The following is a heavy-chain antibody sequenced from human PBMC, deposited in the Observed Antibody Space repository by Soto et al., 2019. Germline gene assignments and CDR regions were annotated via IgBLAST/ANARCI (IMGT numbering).Heavy chain of an antibody. J-gene: IGHJ4*02. Sequence: QVQLVQSGAEVKKPGSSVKVSCKASGDTFSTYVISWVRQAPGQGLEWVGGIIPMFQKPTYAQSFQGRVLITADESTSTAYMELSSLRSEDAALYFCSYSSSPLGCDFWVQGTLVTVSS. CDR1: GDTFSTYV. CDR2: IIPMFQKP. CDR3: SYSSSPLGCDF. D-gene: IGHD6-13*01. V-gene: IGHV1-69*01.